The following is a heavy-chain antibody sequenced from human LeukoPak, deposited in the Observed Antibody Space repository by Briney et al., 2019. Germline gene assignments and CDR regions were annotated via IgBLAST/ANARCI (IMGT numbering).Heavy chain of an antibody. D-gene: IGHD3-10*01. J-gene: IGHJ4*02. CDR1: GFSFSSNG. CDR2: ISGRGDDT. V-gene: IGHV3-23*01. Sequence: PGGSLGLSCAASGFSFSSNGMTWVRQAPGKGLEWVSTISGRGDDTYYADSVKGRFTISRDSSKNTLSLQMNNLGAEDTAVYFCAGSGAGEDYFHYWGQGSLVIVSS. CDR3: AGSGAGEDYFHY.